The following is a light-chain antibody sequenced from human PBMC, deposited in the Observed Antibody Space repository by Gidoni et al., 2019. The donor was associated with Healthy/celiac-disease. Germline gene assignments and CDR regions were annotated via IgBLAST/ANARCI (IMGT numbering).Light chain of an antibody. CDR1: QSISSW. Sequence: DIQMTQSPSTLSASVGDRVTITCRASQSISSWLAWYQQKPGKAPKLLIYKASSLESGVPSRFSGSGSGTEFTLTISSLQPDDFATYYCQQYNSYSPETFGQGTKGESK. V-gene: IGKV1-5*03. CDR2: KAS. J-gene: IGKJ1*01. CDR3: QQYNSYSPET.